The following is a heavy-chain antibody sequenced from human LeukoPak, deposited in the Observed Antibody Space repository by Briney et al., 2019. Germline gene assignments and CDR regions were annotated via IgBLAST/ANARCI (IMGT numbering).Heavy chain of an antibody. CDR3: ARSGYGSSGYVVMKRGFDY. V-gene: IGHV4-4*07. CDR1: GCSISSYY. D-gene: IGHD3-22*01. J-gene: IGHJ4*01. Sequence: PSETLTLTCTASGCSISSYYWRWIRQPAGKGLEWIARIYTDGSTNYNPSLKGRVSMSVDRSKNQFSLRLSSVTAADTAVYYCARSGYGSSGYVVMKRGFDYWGQGTLVTVSS. CDR2: IYTDGST.